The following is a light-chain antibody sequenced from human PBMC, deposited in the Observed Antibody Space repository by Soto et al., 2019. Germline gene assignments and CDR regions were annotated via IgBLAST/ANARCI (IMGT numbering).Light chain of an antibody. Sequence: DIQMTQSPSSVSASIGDRVIITCRASQDIGTWLAWYQQKPGQVPNLLMYPASSLRSGVPSRFSGSGSGTEFTLTISSLQPEDFATYYCQQANSFPPWTFGQGTKVDIK. V-gene: IGKV1-12*01. CDR1: QDIGTW. J-gene: IGKJ1*01. CDR2: PAS. CDR3: QQANSFPPWT.